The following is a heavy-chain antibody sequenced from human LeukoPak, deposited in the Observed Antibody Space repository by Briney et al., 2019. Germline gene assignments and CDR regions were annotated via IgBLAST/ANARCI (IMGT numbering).Heavy chain of an antibody. Sequence: GGSLRLSCAASGFTFSSYWMHWVRQAPGKGLVWVSRINNDGSSINYADSVKGRFTISRDNAKNTLYLQMNSLRVEDTAVYYRVRVGGESPRWFDPWGQGALVTVSS. CDR2: INNDGSSI. CDR1: GFTFSSYW. V-gene: IGHV3-74*01. D-gene: IGHD3-10*01. CDR3: VRVGGESPRWFDP. J-gene: IGHJ5*02.